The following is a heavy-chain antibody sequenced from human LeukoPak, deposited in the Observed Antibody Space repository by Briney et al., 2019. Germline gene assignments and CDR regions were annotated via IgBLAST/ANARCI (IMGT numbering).Heavy chain of an antibody. CDR1: GFTFSSYW. J-gene: IGHJ4*02. CDR3: ARYLDLVATSDY. Sequence: GGSLRLSCAASGFTFSSYWMSWVRQAPGKGLGWVADIKQDGSEKYYVDSVKGRFTISRDNAKNSLYLQMNSLRAEDTAVYYCARYLDLVATSDYWGQGTLVTVSS. V-gene: IGHV3-7*01. CDR2: IKQDGSEK. D-gene: IGHD5-12*01.